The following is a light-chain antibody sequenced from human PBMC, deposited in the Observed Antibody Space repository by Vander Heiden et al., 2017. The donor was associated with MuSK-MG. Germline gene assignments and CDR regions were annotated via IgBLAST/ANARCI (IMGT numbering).Light chain of an antibody. CDR3: SSYAGRNNLV. V-gene: IGLV2-8*01. Sequence: QSALTQPPSASGSPGQSVNISCTGTSSDVGVYKYVSGYQHHPGKAPRLMIFEVSKRPSGVPDRFSGSKSGNTASRTVSGLQAEDEADYYCSSYAGRNNLVFGGGTRLTVL. CDR2: EVS. J-gene: IGLJ3*02. CDR1: SSDVGVYKY.